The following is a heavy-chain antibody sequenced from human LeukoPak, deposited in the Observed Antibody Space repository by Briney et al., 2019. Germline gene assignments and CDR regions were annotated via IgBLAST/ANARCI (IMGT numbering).Heavy chain of an antibody. V-gene: IGHV3-33*01. D-gene: IGHD6-13*01. CDR2: IWYDGSNK. J-gene: IGHJ4*02. Sequence: GGSLRLSCAASGFTFSSYGMHWVRQAPGKGLEWVAVIWYDGSNKYYADSVKGRFTISRDNSKNTLYLQMNSLRAEDTAVYYCARVESSSWSFYFDYWGQGTLVTVSS. CDR3: ARVESSSWSFYFDY. CDR1: GFTFSSYG.